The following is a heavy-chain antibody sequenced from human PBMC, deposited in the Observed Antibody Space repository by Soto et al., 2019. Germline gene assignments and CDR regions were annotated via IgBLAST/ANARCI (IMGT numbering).Heavy chain of an antibody. CDR3: SRGPSDGRVGSCFDS. Sequence: EVQLVESGGGLVKPGGALRLSCAASGFTFSRYGMNWLRQAPGKGLAWVASISSSTSYVYYADSVKGRFSTSRDNAKNILYLEMYGLRTEDTAVYYVSRGPSDGRVGSCFDSWGQGTLVTVSS. CDR2: ISSSTSYV. V-gene: IGHV3-21*02. CDR1: GFTFSRYG. J-gene: IGHJ5*01. D-gene: IGHD1-26*01.